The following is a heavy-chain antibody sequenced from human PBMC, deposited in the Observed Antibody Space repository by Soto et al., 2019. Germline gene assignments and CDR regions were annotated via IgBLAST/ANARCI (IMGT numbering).Heavy chain of an antibody. Sequence: GGSLRLSCAASGFTFSSYAMSWVRQAPGEGLEWVSSISGSGGGTYYADSVKGRFTFSRDNSKNTLYLQMNSLRAEDTAVYYCAKFGMATTKRSPPYYIDYWGQGALVTVSS. D-gene: IGHD1-1*01. CDR3: AKFGMATTKRSPPYYIDY. J-gene: IGHJ4*02. V-gene: IGHV3-23*01. CDR1: GFTFSSYA. CDR2: ISGSGGGT.